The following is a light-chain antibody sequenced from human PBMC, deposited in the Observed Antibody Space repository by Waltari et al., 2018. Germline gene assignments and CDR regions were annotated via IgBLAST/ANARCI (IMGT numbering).Light chain of an antibody. V-gene: IGKV3-20*01. CDR3: QQYGSSPTT. CDR1: QSVSSSY. CDR2: GAS. Sequence: EIVLTQSPGTLSLSPGERATLSCRASQSVSSSYLAWYQQKPGQAPGLLIYGASSRATGIPDRFSGSGSGTDFTLTISRLGPEDFAVYYCQQYGSSPTTFGQGTKVEIK. J-gene: IGKJ1*01.